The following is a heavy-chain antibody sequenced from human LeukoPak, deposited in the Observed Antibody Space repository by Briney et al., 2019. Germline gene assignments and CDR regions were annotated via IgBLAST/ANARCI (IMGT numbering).Heavy chain of an antibody. CDR2: ISGSGGST. D-gene: IGHD3-22*01. CDR1: GFTFSSYA. V-gene: IGHV3-23*01. Sequence: AGGSLRLSCAASGFTFSSYAMSWVRQAPGKGLEWVSAISGSGGSTYYADSVKGRFTISRDNSKNTLYLQMNSLRAEDTAVYYCARDRLYYDSSGYYYYYMDVWGKGTTVTVSS. CDR3: ARDRLYYDSSGYYYYYMDV. J-gene: IGHJ6*03.